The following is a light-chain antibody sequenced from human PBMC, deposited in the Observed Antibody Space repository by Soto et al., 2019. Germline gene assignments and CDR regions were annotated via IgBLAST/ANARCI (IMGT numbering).Light chain of an antibody. V-gene: IGLV2-8*01. CDR2: EVV. CDR3: KSYAGSNTYV. CDR1: KNDIGVYDF. Sequence: QSALTQPPSASGSPGQSVTISCTGTKNDIGVYDFVSWYQHHPGKAPRLIIYEVVQRPSGVPDRFSGSKSGNTASLTVSGLQVADEADYFCKSYAGSNTYVFGSGTKVTVL. J-gene: IGLJ1*01.